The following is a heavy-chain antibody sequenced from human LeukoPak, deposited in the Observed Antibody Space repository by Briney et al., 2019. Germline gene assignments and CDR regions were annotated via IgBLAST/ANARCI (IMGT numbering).Heavy chain of an antibody. Sequence: SETLSLTCAVYGGSFSGYYWSWIRQPPGKGLEWIGEINHSGSTNYNPSLKSRVTVSVDTSKNQFSLKLNSVTAADTAVYYCARGRWHPSVQVDYWGQGTLVTVSS. CDR3: ARGRWHPSVQVDY. CDR1: GGSFSGYY. D-gene: IGHD6-13*01. V-gene: IGHV4-34*01. CDR2: INHSGST. J-gene: IGHJ4*02.